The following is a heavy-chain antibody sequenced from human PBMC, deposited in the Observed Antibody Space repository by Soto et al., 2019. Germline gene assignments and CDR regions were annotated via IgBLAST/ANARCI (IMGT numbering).Heavy chain of an antibody. J-gene: IGHJ5*02. D-gene: IGHD5-12*01. Sequence: QITLKESGPTLVKPTQTLTLTCTFSGFSLSTSGVGVGWIRQPPGKALEWLALIYWDDDKRYSPSLKSRLTITKDTSKNQVVLTMTNMEPVDTATYYCAHGVYSGYYLVSNWFDPWGQGTLVTVSS. CDR1: GFSLSTSGVG. CDR2: IYWDDDK. CDR3: AHGVYSGYYLVSNWFDP. V-gene: IGHV2-5*02.